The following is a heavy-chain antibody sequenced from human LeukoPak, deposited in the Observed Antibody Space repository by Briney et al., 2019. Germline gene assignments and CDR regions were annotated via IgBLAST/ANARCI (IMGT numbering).Heavy chain of an antibody. V-gene: IGHV4-59*01. Sequence: SETLSLTCSVSGGSISSYYWSWIRQPPGKGLECIGYIYYSGSTNYNPPLKSRVTISVDMSKNQFPLKLSSVTAADTAVYYCARNHDYGDYWGYWGQGTLVTVSS. D-gene: IGHD4-17*01. CDR2: IYYSGST. J-gene: IGHJ4*02. CDR1: GGSISSYY. CDR3: ARNHDYGDYWGY.